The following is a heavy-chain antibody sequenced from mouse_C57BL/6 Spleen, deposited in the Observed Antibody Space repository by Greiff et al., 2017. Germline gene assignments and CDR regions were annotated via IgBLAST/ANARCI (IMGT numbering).Heavy chain of an antibody. V-gene: IGHV1-55*01. CDR2: IYPGSGST. CDR1: GYTFTSYW. Sequence: QVQLQQPGAELVKPGASVKMSCKASGYTFTSYWITWVKQRPGQGLEWIGDIYPGSGSTNYNEKFKSKATLTVDTSSSTAYMQLSSLTSEDSAVYYCAGALYYGSSNWYFDVWGTGTTVTVSS. CDR3: AGALYYGSSNWYFDV. J-gene: IGHJ1*03. D-gene: IGHD1-1*01.